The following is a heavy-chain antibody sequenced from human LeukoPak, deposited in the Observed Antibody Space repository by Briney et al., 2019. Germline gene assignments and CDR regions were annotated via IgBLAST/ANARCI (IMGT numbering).Heavy chain of an antibody. CDR1: GGSISSSSHY. V-gene: IGHV4-39*01. CDR3: ARALYCSGGTCPLFDY. J-gene: IGHJ4*02. D-gene: IGHD2-15*01. Sequence: KPSETLSLTCTVSGGSISSSSHYWGWIRQPPGKGLEWIGSIYYSGSTYYNPSLKSRVTLSVDTSKNQFSLKLSSVTAADTAVYYCARALYCSGGTCPLFDYWGQGTLVTVSS. CDR2: IYYSGST.